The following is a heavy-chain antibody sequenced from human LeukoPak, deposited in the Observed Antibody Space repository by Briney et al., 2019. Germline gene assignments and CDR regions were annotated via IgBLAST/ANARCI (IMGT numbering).Heavy chain of an antibody. Sequence: PSETLSLTCTVSGGSISSSSYYWGWIRQPPGKGLEWIGSIYYSGSTYYNPSLKSRVTISVDTSKNQFSLKLSSVTAPDTAVYYCARLRPTEALLDYWGQGTLVTVSS. CDR2: IYYSGST. CDR1: GGSISSSSYY. CDR3: ARLRPTEALLDY. V-gene: IGHV4-39*01. D-gene: IGHD3-10*01. J-gene: IGHJ4*02.